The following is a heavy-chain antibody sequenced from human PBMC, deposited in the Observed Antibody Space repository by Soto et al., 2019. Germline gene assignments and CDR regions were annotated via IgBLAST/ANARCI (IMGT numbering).Heavy chain of an antibody. CDR3: VKSRGGNNFDFFD. Sequence: GGSLRLSCSASGFTFSSYAMPWVRQAPGKGPEYISGVRGNGDPPFYADSVKGRFTISRDNSKNTLFLQMSSLSVDDAAVYYCVKSRGGNNFDFFDWGQGTLVTFSS. D-gene: IGHD2-15*01. CDR2: VRGNGDPP. J-gene: IGHJ4*02. V-gene: IGHV3-64D*06. CDR1: GFTFSSYA.